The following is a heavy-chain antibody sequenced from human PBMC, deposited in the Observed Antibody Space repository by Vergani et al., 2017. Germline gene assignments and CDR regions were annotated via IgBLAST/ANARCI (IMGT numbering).Heavy chain of an antibody. CDR3: ARDLLGMDV. CDR1: GGSISSYY. V-gene: IGHV4-59*01. D-gene: IGHD2/OR15-2a*01. Sequence: QVQLQESGPGLVKPSETLSLTCTVSGGSISSYYWSWIRQPPGKGLEWIGYIYYSGSTNYNPSLKGRVTISVDTSKNQFSLKLSSVTAADTAVYYCARDLLGMDVWGQGTTVTVSS. J-gene: IGHJ6*02. CDR2: IYYSGST.